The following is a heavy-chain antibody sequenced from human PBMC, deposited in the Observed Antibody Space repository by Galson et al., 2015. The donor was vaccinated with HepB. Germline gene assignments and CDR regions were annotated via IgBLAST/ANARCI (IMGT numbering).Heavy chain of an antibody. V-gene: IGHV3-21*01. CDR3: ARDQLVRYYYYGMDV. D-gene: IGHD6-6*01. Sequence: SLRLSCAASGFTFSSYSMNWVRQAPGKGLEWVSSISSSSSYIYYADSVKGRFTISRDNAKNSLYLQMNSLRAENTAVYYCARDQLVRYYYYGMDVWGQGTTVTVSS. CDR1: GFTFSSYS. J-gene: IGHJ6*02. CDR2: ISSSSSYI.